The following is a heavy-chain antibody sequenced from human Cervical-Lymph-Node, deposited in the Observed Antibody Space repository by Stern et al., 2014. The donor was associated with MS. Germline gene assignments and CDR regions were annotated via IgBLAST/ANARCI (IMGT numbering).Heavy chain of an antibody. D-gene: IGHD6-6*01. V-gene: IGHV3-66*02. J-gene: IGHJ4*02. CDR2: IYSVGNT. Sequence: EVQLVESGGGLVQPGGSLRLSCAASGFTVSNNYMTWVRQGPGMGLVWVSLIYSVGNTYDADSVKARFTISRDNSKNTLYLQMNSLRPEDTAVYYCATRNIGTRGYWGQGALVTVSS. CDR3: ATRNIGTRGY. CDR1: GFTVSNNY.